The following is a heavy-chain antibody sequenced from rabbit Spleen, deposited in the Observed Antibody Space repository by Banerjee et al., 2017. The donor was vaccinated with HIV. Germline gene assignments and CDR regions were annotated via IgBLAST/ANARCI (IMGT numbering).Heavy chain of an antibody. J-gene: IGHJ4*01. CDR3: SRHLVGGIGWVFDL. Sequence: QSLEESGGDLVKPGASLTLTCKASGFGFSNKAVMCWVRQAPGKGLEWIACINAITGKAVYANWAQGRFTISKTSSTTVTLHVTSLTAADTATYFCSRHLVGGIGWVFDLWAQGPWSPS. D-gene: IGHD1-1*01. CDR2: INAITGKA. V-gene: IGHV1S40*01. CDR1: GFGFSNKAV.